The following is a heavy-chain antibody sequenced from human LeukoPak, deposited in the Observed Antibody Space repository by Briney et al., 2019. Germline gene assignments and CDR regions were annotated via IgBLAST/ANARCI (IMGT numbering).Heavy chain of an antibody. D-gene: IGHD6-6*01. CDR3: ARDRYSSSPGWSSYFDY. J-gene: IGHJ4*02. V-gene: IGHV1-69*05. Sequence: SVKVSCKASGGTFSSYAISWVRQAPGQGLEWMGRIIPIFGTANYAQKFQGRVTITTDESTSTAYMELSSLRSEDTAVYYCARDRYSSSPGWSSYFDYWGQGTLVTVSS. CDR1: GGTFSSYA. CDR2: IIPIFGTA.